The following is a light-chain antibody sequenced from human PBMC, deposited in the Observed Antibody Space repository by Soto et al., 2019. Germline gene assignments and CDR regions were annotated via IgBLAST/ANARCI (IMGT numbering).Light chain of an antibody. J-gene: IGLJ3*02. CDR1: TSNIGNSY. Sequence: QSALTQPPSVSAAPGQKVTISCSGSTSNIGNSYVSWYQQPPGTAPKLLIYDNNKRPSGIPDRFSGSKSGTSATLGISGLQTGDEADYYCGTWDSSLSVWVFGGGTKVTVL. CDR2: DNN. V-gene: IGLV1-51*01. CDR3: GTWDSSLSVWV.